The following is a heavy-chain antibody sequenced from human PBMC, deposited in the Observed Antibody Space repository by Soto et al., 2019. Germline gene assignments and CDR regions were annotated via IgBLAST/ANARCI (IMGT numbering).Heavy chain of an antibody. CDR3: ASPSPAMLAWGYYYGMDV. V-gene: IGHV3-23*01. Sequence: GGSLRLSCAASGFTFSSYAMSWVRQAPGKGLEWVSAISGSGGSTYYADSVKGRFTISRDISKNTLYLQMNSLRAEDTAVYYCASPSPAMLAWGYYYGMDVWGQGTTVTVSS. J-gene: IGHJ6*02. CDR1: GFTFSSYA. D-gene: IGHD2-8*01. CDR2: ISGSGGST.